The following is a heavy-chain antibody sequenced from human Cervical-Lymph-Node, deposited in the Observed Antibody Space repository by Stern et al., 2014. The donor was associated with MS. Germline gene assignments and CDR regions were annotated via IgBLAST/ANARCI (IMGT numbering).Heavy chain of an antibody. D-gene: IGHD5-24*01. CDR3: ARGRVKDGYDFDS. CDR2: MNSDSGNT. V-gene: IGHV1-8*01. J-gene: IGHJ4*02. Sequence: VQLVQSGAEVKKPGASVKVSCKASGYTFTNYDINWVRQATGQGLEWMGWMNSDSGNTGYAQKLQGRVTLTRNTSISTAYMELSSLRSEDTALYYCARGRVKDGYDFDSWGRGTLVTVSS. CDR1: GYTFTNYD.